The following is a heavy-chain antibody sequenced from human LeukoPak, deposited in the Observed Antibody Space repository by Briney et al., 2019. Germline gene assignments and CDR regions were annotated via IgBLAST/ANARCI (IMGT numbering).Heavy chain of an antibody. CDR2: IYSGGST. D-gene: IGHD3-3*01. CDR1: GFTVSSNY. V-gene: IGHV3-53*01. Sequence: GGPLRLSCAASGFTVSSNYMIWVRQAPGKGLEWVSVIYSGGSTYYADSVKGRFTISRDNSKNTLYLQMNSLRAEDTAVYYCARGVVDFWSGYYPYFDYWGQGTLVTVSS. J-gene: IGHJ4*02. CDR3: ARGVVDFWSGYYPYFDY.